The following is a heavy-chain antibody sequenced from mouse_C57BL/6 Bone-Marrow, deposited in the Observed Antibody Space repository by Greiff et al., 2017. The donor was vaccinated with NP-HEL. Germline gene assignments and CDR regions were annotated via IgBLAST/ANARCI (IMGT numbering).Heavy chain of an antibody. CDR3: ARGRIYDYDDWFAY. J-gene: IGHJ3*01. CDR2: IYPGSGST. Sequence: VQLQQPGAELVKPGASVKMSCKASGYTFTSYWITWVKQRPGQGLEWIGDIYPGSGSTNYNEKFKSKATLTVDTSSSTAYMQLSSLTSEDSAVYYCARGRIYDYDDWFAYWGQGTLVTVSA. V-gene: IGHV1-55*01. CDR1: GYTFTSYW. D-gene: IGHD2-4*01.